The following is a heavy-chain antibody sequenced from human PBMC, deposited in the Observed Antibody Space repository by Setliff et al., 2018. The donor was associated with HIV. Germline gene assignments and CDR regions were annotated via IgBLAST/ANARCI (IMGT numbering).Heavy chain of an antibody. Sequence: SVKVSCKASRSTFNSHTINWVRQAPGQGLDWMGRIIPILGVANYAQRFQGKVTITADKSTSTAYMELTSLRFDDTAMYYCVRGVQRPPHYSDYYMDVWGEGTMVTVSS. CDR1: RSTFNSHT. CDR3: VRGVQRPPHYSDYYMDV. D-gene: IGHD3-3*01. CDR2: IIPILGVA. V-gene: IGHV1-69*02. J-gene: IGHJ6*03.